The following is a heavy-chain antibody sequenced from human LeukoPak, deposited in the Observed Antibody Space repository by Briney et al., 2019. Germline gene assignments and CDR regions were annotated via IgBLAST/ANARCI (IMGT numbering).Heavy chain of an antibody. V-gene: IGHV4-34*01. Sequence: SETLSLTCAVYGGSFSGYYWSWIRQPPGKGLEWIGEINHSGSTNYNPSLKSRVTISVDTSKNQFSLKLSSVTAAVTAVYYCAISPDIVVVPAARWWFDPWGQGTLVTVSS. CDR2: INHSGST. CDR3: AISPDIVVVPAARWWFDP. J-gene: IGHJ5*02. D-gene: IGHD2-2*01. CDR1: GGSFSGYY.